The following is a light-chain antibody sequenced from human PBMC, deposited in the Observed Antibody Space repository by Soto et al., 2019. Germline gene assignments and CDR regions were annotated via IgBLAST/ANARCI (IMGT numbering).Light chain of an antibody. CDR3: GTWDSSLSAVV. CDR1: SSNIGNNY. V-gene: IGLV1-51*01. CDR2: DNN. Sequence: QSVLTQPPSVSAAPGQKVTISCSGSSSNIGNNYVSWYQQLPGTAPTLLIYDNNKRPSGIPDRFSGSKSGTSATLGITGLQTGDEADYYCGTWDSSLSAVVFGTGT. J-gene: IGLJ1*01.